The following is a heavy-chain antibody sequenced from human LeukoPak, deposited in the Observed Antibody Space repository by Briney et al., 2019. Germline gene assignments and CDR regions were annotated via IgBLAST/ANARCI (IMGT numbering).Heavy chain of an antibody. V-gene: IGHV3-33*01. CDR2: IWYDGSNK. D-gene: IGHD3-22*01. Sequence: GGSLRLSCAASGFTFSSYGMHWVRQAPGKGLEWVAVIWYDGSNKYYADSVKGRFTISRDNSKNTLYLQMNSLRAEDTAVYYCAGGDGGKGDSSGYDYWGQGTLVTVSS. J-gene: IGHJ4*02. CDR1: GFTFSSYG. CDR3: AGGDGGKGDSSGYDY.